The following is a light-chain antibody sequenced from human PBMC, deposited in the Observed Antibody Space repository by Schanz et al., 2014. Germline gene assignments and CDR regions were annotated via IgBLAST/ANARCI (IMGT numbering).Light chain of an antibody. CDR2: GAS. J-gene: IGKJ2*01. CDR1: QSVSSN. Sequence: DIVMTQSPATLSVSPGERATLSCRASQSVSSNFAWYQQKPGQAPRLLIYGASTRATGIPARFSGSGSGTEFTLTISSLQSEDFALYYCQQYGSSAYTFGQGTKLEI. CDR3: QQYGSSAYT. V-gene: IGKV3-15*01.